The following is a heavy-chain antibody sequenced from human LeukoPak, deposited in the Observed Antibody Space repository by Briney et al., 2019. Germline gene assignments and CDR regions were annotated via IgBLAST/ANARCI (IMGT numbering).Heavy chain of an antibody. D-gene: IGHD3-22*01. Sequence: SETLSLTCTVSGGSISSSSYYWAWIRQPPGKGLEWIGSIHYSGSTYYNPSLQSRVTISIDTSKNQFSLKLSSVTAADTAVYYCARSNSVYYYAFHIWGQGTMVTVSS. CDR1: GGSISSSSYY. CDR3: ARSNSVYYYAFHI. V-gene: IGHV4-39*07. CDR2: IHYSGST. J-gene: IGHJ3*02.